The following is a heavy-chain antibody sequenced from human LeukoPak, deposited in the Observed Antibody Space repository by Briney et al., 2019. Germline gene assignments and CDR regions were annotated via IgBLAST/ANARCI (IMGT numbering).Heavy chain of an antibody. Sequence: GGSLRLSCSASGFTFSTYWMSWVRQAPGKGLEWVANMRRDGNEIYYLDSVRGRFTISRDNAKNSLYLQMNSLRAEDTAVYYCAKLNGYSYGYSGDYWGQGTLVTVSS. CDR1: GFTFSTYW. V-gene: IGHV3-7*01. CDR3: AKLNGYSYGYSGDY. J-gene: IGHJ4*02. CDR2: MRRDGNEI. D-gene: IGHD5-18*01.